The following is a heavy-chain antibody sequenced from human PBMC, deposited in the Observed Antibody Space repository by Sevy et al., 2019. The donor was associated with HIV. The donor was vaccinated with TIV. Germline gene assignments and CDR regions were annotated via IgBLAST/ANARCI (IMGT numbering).Heavy chain of an antibody. Sequence: GGSLRLSCAASGFSFSSYGMHWVRQAPGKGLEWMSYIQYDGSNKDYADSVKGRFTISRDNSKNTLYLQMNSLRVEDTVVFYCGKEGGAQGGDHWGQGTLVTVSS. CDR1: GFSFSSYG. D-gene: IGHD3-10*01. CDR3: GKEGGAQGGDH. V-gene: IGHV3-30*02. J-gene: IGHJ4*02. CDR2: IQYDGSNK.